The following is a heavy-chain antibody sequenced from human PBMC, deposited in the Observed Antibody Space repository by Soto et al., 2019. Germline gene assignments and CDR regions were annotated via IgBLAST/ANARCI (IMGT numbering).Heavy chain of an antibody. CDR3: ASGEDYGSGTKDWYFDY. D-gene: IGHD3-10*01. V-gene: IGHV1-18*04. CDR2: ISAYNGNT. J-gene: IGHJ4*02. Sequence: ASVKVSCKASGYTFTTYGISWVRQAPGQGLEWMGWISAYNGNTNYEQKLQGRVTMTTDKSTSTAYMELRSLRSDDTAVYHCASGEDYGSGTKDWYFDYWGQGTLVTVSS. CDR1: GYTFTTYG.